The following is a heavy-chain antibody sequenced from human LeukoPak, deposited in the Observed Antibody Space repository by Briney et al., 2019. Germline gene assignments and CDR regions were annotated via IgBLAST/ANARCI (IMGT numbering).Heavy chain of an antibody. Sequence: SETLSLTCTVSGGSISSGSYYWSWIRQPAGKGLEWIGRIYTSGSPNYNPSLKSRVTISVVTSKNQFSLKLSSVTAADTAVYYCARGAVLRFLEWLSNDAFDIWGQGTIVTVSS. V-gene: IGHV4-61*02. J-gene: IGHJ3*02. D-gene: IGHD3-3*01. CDR3: ARGAVLRFLEWLSNDAFDI. CDR2: IYTSGSP. CDR1: GGSISSGSYY.